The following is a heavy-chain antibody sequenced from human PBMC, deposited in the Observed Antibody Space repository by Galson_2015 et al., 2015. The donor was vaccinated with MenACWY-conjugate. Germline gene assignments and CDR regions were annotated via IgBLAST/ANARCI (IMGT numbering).Heavy chain of an antibody. CDR2: ISATSSYT. J-gene: IGHJ4*02. CDR1: GFTFNDYY. D-gene: IGHD4-11*01. Sequence: SLRLSCAVSGFTFNDYYMTWVRQAPGKGLEWLSYISATSSYTNYADSVKGRFTISRDNSKNTLYLQMNSLRAEDTAVYYCARGNTERSPYSNYGSDYWGQGTLVTVSS. CDR3: ARGNTERSPYSNYGSDY. V-gene: IGHV3-11*06.